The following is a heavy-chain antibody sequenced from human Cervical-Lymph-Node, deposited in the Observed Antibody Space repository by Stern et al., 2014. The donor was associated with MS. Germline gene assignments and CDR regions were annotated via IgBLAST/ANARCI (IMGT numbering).Heavy chain of an antibody. D-gene: IGHD3-22*01. V-gene: IGHV2-5*02. Sequence: QVTLKESGPTLVKPTQTLTLNCTFSGFSLSTSGVGVGWIRQPPGKALEWLALIYWDDDKRYSPSLKSRLTITKDTSKNQVVLTMTNMDPVDTATYYCAHTGITTMIVVVPPFDYWGQGTLVTVSS. CDR1: GFSLSTSGVG. CDR3: AHTGITTMIVVVPPFDY. J-gene: IGHJ4*02. CDR2: IYWDDDK.